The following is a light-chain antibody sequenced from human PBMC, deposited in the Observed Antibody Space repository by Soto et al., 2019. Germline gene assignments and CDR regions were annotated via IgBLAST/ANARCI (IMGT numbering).Light chain of an antibody. CDR1: SSSIGSNF. CDR3: AAWDDSLSGRV. V-gene: IGLV1-47*01. CDR2: RNN. Sequence: QSVLTQPPSASGTPGQRVNISCSGSSSSIGSNFVYWYQQLPGTAPKLLIYRNNQRPSGVPDRFSGSKSGTSASLAISGLRSEDEADYYCAAWDDSLSGRVFGGGTKLTVL. J-gene: IGLJ2*01.